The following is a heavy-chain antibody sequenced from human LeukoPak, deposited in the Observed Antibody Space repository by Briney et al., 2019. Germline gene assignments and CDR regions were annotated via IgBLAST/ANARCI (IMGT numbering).Heavy chain of an antibody. CDR3: ARAIQLWFVDF. D-gene: IGHD5-18*01. CDR2: ISSSSSTI. Sequence: GGSLRLSCVASGFTFSSYSMSWVRQAPGKGLEWVSYISSSSSTIYYADPVKGRFTISRDNAKNSLYLQMNSLRADDTAIYYCARAIQLWFVDFWGQGTLVTVSS. CDR1: GFTFSSYS. J-gene: IGHJ4*02. V-gene: IGHV3-48*01.